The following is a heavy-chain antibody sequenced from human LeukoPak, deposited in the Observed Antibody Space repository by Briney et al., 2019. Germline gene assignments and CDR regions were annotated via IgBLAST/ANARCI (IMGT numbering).Heavy chain of an antibody. J-gene: IGHJ4*02. Sequence: PSETLSLTCAVYGVSFSGYYWSWIRQPPGKGLEWIGEINHSGSTNYNPSLKSRVTISVDTSKNQFSLKLSSVTAADTAVYYCAREAVAGTEALYYFDYWSQGTLVTVSS. D-gene: IGHD6-19*01. CDR1: GVSFSGYY. CDR2: INHSGST. CDR3: AREAVAGTEALYYFDY. V-gene: IGHV4-34*01.